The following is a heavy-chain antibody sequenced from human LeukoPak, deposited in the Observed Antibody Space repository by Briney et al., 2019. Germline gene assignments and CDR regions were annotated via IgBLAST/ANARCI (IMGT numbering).Heavy chain of an antibody. CDR1: GYTFTSYG. J-gene: IGHJ4*02. CDR3: ARVQDGDNLDY. Sequence: ASVKVSCKASGYTFTSYGISWVRQAPGQGLEWMGWISAYDGNTNYAQRLQGRVTMTTDTSTSTAYMELRSLRSDDTAVYYCARVQDGDNLDYWGQGTLVTVSS. CDR2: ISAYDGNT. V-gene: IGHV1-18*04. D-gene: IGHD4-17*01.